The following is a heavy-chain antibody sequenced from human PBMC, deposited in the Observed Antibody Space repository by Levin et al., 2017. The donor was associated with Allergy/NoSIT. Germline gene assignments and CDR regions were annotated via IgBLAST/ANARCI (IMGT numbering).Heavy chain of an antibody. V-gene: IGHV1-2*02. CDR3: GRDPRNAQLLDWFVDF. CDR2: LNPNSGAK. D-gene: IGHD3/OR15-3a*01. CDR1: GYTFTDDY. J-gene: IGHJ4*02. Sequence: ASVKVSCKASGYTFTDDYIHWMRQAPGQGLEWMGWLNPNSGAKRYAQKFQGRVTMTRDTSISTAYMELSSLTSDDTAVYYCGRDPRNAQLLDWFVDFWGQGVPVTVSS.